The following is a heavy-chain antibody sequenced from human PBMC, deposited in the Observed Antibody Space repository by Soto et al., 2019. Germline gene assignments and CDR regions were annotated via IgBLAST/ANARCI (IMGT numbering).Heavy chain of an antibody. CDR2: IYYSGRT. V-gene: IGHV4-31*03. CDR1: GGCISSGGYY. CDR3: ASVTGGASEYSFDF. D-gene: IGHD2-15*01. J-gene: IGHJ4*02. Sequence: SETLSRTCTVSGGCISSGGYYWSWLRQHPGKGLEWIGNIYYSGRTYYNPSLKSRVILSVDTSKNHFSLTLRSVTAADSAMYYCASVTGGASEYSFDFWGQGALVTGSS.